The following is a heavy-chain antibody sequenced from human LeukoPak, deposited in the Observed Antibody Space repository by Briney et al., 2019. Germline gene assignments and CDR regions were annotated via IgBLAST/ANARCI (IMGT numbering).Heavy chain of an antibody. J-gene: IGHJ4*02. D-gene: IGHD3-10*01. V-gene: IGHV4-59*01. CDR3: ARDIYGSGSLFDY. CDR2: IYYSGST. CDR1: GGSISSYY. Sequence: SETLSLTCTVSGGSISSYYWSWIRQPPGKGLEGIGYIYYSGSTNYNPSLKSRVTISVDTSKNQFSLKLSSVTAADTAVYYCARDIYGSGSLFDYWAQGTLVTVSS.